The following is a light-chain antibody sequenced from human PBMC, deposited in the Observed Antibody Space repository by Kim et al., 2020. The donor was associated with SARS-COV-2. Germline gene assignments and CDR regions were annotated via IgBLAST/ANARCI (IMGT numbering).Light chain of an antibody. J-gene: IGLJ3*02. V-gene: IGLV3-1*01. CDR2: NDS. CDR1: RLGDKY. CDR3: QAWDNNNWV. Sequence: SYELTQPPSVSVSPGQTASITCSGDRLGDKYASWYQQKPGQSPVLVIYNDSRRPSGIPERFSGSNSGNTATLTISGTQAIDEADYYCQAWDNNNWVFGGGTQLTVL.